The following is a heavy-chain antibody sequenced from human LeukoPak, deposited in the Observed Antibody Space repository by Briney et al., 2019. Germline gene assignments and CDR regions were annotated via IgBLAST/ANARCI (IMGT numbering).Heavy chain of an antibody. D-gene: IGHD2-2*01. CDR2: NYGGIT. CDR3: ARSGPAAGRPDAFDI. CDR1: GDSISSSSFY. Sequence: PSETLSLTCTLSGDSISSSSFYWAWIRQPPGKGLECIGTNYGGITYYSSSLKSRVTISVDTSKNQFSLKLSSVTAADTAVYFCARSGPAAGRPDAFDIWGQGTMVTVSS. V-gene: IGHV4-39*07. J-gene: IGHJ3*02.